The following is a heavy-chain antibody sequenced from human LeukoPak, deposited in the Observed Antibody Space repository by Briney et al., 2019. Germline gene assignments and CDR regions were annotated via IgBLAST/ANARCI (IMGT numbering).Heavy chain of an antibody. CDR3: ARQGQSGSEV. Sequence: ASVKVSCKVSGYTLTELSMHWERQAPGKGLEWMGWINPNSGGTNYAQKFQGRVTMTRDTSISTAYMELSRLRSDDTAVYYCARQGQSGSEVWGKGTTVTVSS. CDR1: GYTLTELS. J-gene: IGHJ6*04. V-gene: IGHV1-2*02. D-gene: IGHD1-26*01. CDR2: INPNSGGT.